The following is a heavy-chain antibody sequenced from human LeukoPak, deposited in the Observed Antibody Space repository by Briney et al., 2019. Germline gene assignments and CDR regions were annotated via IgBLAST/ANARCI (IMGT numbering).Heavy chain of an antibody. Sequence: GESLKISCKGSGYIFTNYWIGWVRQMPGKGLEWMGIIYPGDSDTRYSPSFQGQVTISADKSISTAFLQWGSLKASDTAMYYCARLFSGGLNWFDPWGQGTLVTVSS. CDR3: ARLFSGGLNWFDP. J-gene: IGHJ5*02. V-gene: IGHV5-51*01. D-gene: IGHD2-15*01. CDR1: GYIFTNYW. CDR2: IYPGDSDT.